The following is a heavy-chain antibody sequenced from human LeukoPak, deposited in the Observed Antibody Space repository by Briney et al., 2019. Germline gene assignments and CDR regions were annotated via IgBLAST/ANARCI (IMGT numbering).Heavy chain of an antibody. CDR1: GGSFSGYY. D-gene: IGHD4-23*01. V-gene: IGHV4-34*01. CDR2: INHSGST. CDR3: ARGYGGNWFDP. J-gene: IGHJ5*02. Sequence: SGTLSLTCAVYGGSFSGYYWSWIRQPPGKGLEWIGEINHSGSTNYNPSLTSRVTISVDTSKNQFSLKLSSVTAADTAVYYCARGYGGNWFDPWGQGTLVTVSS.